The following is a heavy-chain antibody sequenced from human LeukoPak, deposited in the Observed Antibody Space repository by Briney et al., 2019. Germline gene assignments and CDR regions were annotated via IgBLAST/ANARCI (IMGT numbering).Heavy chain of an antibody. CDR1: GGSFSGYY. CDR2: INHSGST. D-gene: IGHD3-10*01. Sequence: SETLSLTCAVYGGSFSGYYWSWIRQPPGKGLEWIGEINHSGSTNYNPSLKSRVTISVDTSENQFSLKLSSVTAADTAVYYCARNYGSGSYWFRSPYYYYGMDVWGQGTTVTVSS. V-gene: IGHV4-34*01. CDR3: ARNYGSGSYWFRSPYYYYGMDV. J-gene: IGHJ6*02.